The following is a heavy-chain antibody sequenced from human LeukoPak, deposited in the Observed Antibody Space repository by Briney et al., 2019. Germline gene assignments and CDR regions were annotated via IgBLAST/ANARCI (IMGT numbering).Heavy chain of an antibody. J-gene: IGHJ6*03. CDR1: GFTISNYW. D-gene: IGHD2-15*01. CDR2: IRRGGSEE. V-gene: IGHV3-7*03. Sequence: GGSLRLSCAASGFTISNYWMNWVRQAPGKGLEWLANIRRGGSEEYYVDSVKGRFTISRDNSKNTLYLQMNGLRAEDTAVYYCAKGVEDSGIYYYYYMDVWGKGTTVTVSS. CDR3: AKGVEDSGIYYYYYMDV.